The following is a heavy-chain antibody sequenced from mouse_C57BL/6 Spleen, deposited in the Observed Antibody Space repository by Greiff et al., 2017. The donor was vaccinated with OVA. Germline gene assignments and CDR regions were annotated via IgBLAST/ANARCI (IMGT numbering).Heavy chain of an antibody. CDR1: GFSFNTYA. J-gene: IGHJ1*03. CDR2: IRSKSNNYAT. V-gene: IGHV10-1*01. Sequence: EVQLVESGGGLVQPKGSLKLSCAASGFSFNTYAMNWVRQAPGTGLEWVARIRSKSNNYATYYADSVKDRFTISRDDSESMLYLQMNNLKTEDTAMYYCVRHPSNWDGYFDVWGTGTTVTVSS. D-gene: IGHD4-1*01. CDR3: VRHPSNWDGYFDV.